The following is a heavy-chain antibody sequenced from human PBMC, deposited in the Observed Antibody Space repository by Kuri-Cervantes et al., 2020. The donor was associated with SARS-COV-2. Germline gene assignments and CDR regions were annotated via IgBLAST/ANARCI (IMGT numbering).Heavy chain of an antibody. V-gene: IGHV3-30-3*01. CDR1: GFTFSSYA. CDR3: ARGYSSGWYFDY. CDR2: ISYDGSNK. D-gene: IGHD6-19*01. J-gene: IGHJ4*02. Sequence: GGSLRLSCAASGFTFSSYAMHWVRQAPGKGLEWVAVISYDGSNKYYADSVKGRFTISRDNAKNSLYLQMNSLRAEDTAVYYCARGYSSGWYFDYWGQGTLVTVSS.